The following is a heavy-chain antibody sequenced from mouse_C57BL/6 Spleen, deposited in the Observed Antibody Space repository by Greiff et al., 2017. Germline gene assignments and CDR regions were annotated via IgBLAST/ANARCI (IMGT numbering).Heavy chain of an antibody. D-gene: IGHD2-1*01. CDR2: ISYSGST. Sequence: EVKLQESGPGLARPSQTLSLTCSVTGYSITSDYWNWIRTFTGNKLEYMGYISYSGSTYYNPYLKSRISITRATSKNQYYLQLNSVTTEYTATYYCARYRDYGNTYGYCGPRATLTVSS. CDR3: ARYRDYGNTYGY. V-gene: IGHV3-8*01. J-gene: IGHJ2*01. CDR1: GYSITSDY.